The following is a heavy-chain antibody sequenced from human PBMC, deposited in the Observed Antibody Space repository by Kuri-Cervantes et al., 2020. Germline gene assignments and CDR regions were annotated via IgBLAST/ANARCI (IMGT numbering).Heavy chain of an antibody. CDR2: IYYSGRT. CDR1: GESLSVYY. Sequence: SQTLSLTCAVYGESLSVYYWSWIRQPPGKGLEWIVYIYYSGRTNYNPSLKSRVTISVDTSKNQFSLKLSSVTAADTAVYFCASARMYYYGSGSCFDYWGQGTLVTVSS. D-gene: IGHD3-10*01. V-gene: IGHV4-59*01. J-gene: IGHJ4*02. CDR3: ASARMYYYGSGSCFDY.